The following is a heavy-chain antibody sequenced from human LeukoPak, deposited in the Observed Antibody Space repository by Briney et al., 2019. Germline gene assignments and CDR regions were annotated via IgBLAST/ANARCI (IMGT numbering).Heavy chain of an antibody. Sequence: PGGSLRLSCAASGFTFSSYSMNWVRQAPGKGLEWVSSISSSSSYIYYADSVKGRFTISRDNAKNSLYLQMNILRAEDTAVYYCARDKCRVVPGLCSYMDVWGKGTTVTVSS. D-gene: IGHD2-15*01. V-gene: IGHV3-21*01. CDR3: ARDKCRVVPGLCSYMDV. CDR1: GFTFSSYS. CDR2: ISSSSSYI. J-gene: IGHJ6*03.